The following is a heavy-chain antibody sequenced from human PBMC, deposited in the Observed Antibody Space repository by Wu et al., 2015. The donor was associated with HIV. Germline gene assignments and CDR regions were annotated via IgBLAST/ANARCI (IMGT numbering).Heavy chain of an antibody. Sequence: QVQLQESGPRLVKPSETLSLTCTVSGDSISNHCWTWIRQPPGKGLQWIAYIYYCGSTNYNPSLKSRVTISVDTSKNQFSLKLSSVTAADTAVYYCAREHSSIAAAATGHAFDIWGQGTMVTVSS. CDR3: AREHSSIAAAATGHAFDI. D-gene: IGHD6-13*01. J-gene: IGHJ3*02. CDR1: GDSISNHC. CDR2: IYYCGST. V-gene: IGHV4-59*11.